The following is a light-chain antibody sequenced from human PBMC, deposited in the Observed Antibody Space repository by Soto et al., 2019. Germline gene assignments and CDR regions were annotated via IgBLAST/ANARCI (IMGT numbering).Light chain of an antibody. Sequence: EIVLTQSPGTLSLSPGERATLSCRASQIVTSDYLAWYHQEPGQAPRLLIYGASNRATGIPDRFSGSGSGTDFTLTISRLEPEDFAVYYCQQYGNSPITFGQGTRLEIK. J-gene: IGKJ5*01. CDR1: QIVTSDY. V-gene: IGKV3-20*01. CDR2: GAS. CDR3: QQYGNSPIT.